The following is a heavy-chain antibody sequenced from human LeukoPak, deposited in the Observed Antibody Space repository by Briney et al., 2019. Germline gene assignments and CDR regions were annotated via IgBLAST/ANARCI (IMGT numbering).Heavy chain of an antibody. D-gene: IGHD6-13*01. J-gene: IGHJ5*02. V-gene: IGHV1-69*04. CDR2: IIPILGIA. Sequence: SVKVSCKASGGTFSSYAISWVRQAPGQGLEWMGRIIPILGIANYAQKFQGRVTITADKSTSTAYMELSSLRSEDTAVYYCARDHSKYSSRWSNWFDPWGQGTLVTVSS. CDR1: GGTFSSYA. CDR3: ARDHSKYSSRWSNWFDP.